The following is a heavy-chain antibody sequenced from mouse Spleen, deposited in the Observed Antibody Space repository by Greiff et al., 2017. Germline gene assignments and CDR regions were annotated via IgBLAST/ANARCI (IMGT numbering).Heavy chain of an antibody. CDR2: INPSTGGT. V-gene: IGHV1-42*01. CDR1: GYSFTGYY. Sequence: EVQLQQSGPELVKPGASVKISCKASGYSFTGYYMNWVKQSPEKSLEWIGEINPSTGGTTYNQKFKAKATLTVDKSSSTAYMQLKSLTSEDSAVYYCANVDFDYWGQGTTLTVSS. CDR3: ANVDFDY. J-gene: IGHJ2*01.